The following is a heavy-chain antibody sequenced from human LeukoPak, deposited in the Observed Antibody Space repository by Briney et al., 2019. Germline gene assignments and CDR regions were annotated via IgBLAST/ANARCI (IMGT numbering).Heavy chain of an antibody. CDR3: AKDFSGYIDY. Sequence: GGSLRLSCAASGFTCDDYGMHWVRQPPGKGLEWVSLFSGDGGSTYYADSVKGRFTISRDNRKNSLYLEMNSLTTEDSAIYYCAKDFSGYIDYWGQGTLVTVSS. CDR1: GFTCDDYG. D-gene: IGHD3-22*01. J-gene: IGHJ4*02. V-gene: IGHV3-43*02. CDR2: FSGDGGST.